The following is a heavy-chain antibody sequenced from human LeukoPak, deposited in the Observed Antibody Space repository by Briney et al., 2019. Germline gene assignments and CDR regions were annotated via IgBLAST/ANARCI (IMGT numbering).Heavy chain of an antibody. D-gene: IGHD4-17*01. V-gene: IGHV1-46*01. CDR1: GYTFTSYG. CDR2: INPSGGST. CDR3: ARDRGNGDYEPFDL. Sequence: ASVKVSCKASGYTFTSYGISWVRQAPGQGLEWMGIINPSGGSTSYAQKFQGRVTMTRDTSTSTVYMELSSLRSEDTAVYYCARDRGNGDYEPFDLWGRGTLVTVSS. J-gene: IGHJ2*01.